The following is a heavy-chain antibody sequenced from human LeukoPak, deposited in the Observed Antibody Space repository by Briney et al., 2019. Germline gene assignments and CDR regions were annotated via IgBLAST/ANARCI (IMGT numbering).Heavy chain of an antibody. Sequence: PSETLSLTCTVSGGSISSYYWSWIRQPPGKGLEWIGYIYYSGSTNYNPSLKSRVTISVDTSKNQFSLKLSSVTAADTAVYYCARRQYYYDSSGYLVWDAFDIWGQGTMVTVSS. CDR1: GGSISSYY. CDR3: ARRQYYYDSSGYLVWDAFDI. V-gene: IGHV4-59*08. CDR2: IYYSGST. D-gene: IGHD3-22*01. J-gene: IGHJ3*02.